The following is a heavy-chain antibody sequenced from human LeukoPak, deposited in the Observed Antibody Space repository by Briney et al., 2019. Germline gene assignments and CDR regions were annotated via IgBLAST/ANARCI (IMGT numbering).Heavy chain of an antibody. CDR1: GFTFSSYW. J-gene: IGHJ6*03. CDR2: IKQDRSEK. D-gene: IGHD6-25*01. Sequence: GGSLRLSYAASGFTFSSYWMSWVRQAPGKGLEWVANIKQDRSEKYYVDSVKGRFTISRDNAKNSLYLQMNSLRAEDTAVYYCAIKARGSPSFIMDVWGKGTTVTVSS. V-gene: IGHV3-7*01. CDR3: AIKARGSPSFIMDV.